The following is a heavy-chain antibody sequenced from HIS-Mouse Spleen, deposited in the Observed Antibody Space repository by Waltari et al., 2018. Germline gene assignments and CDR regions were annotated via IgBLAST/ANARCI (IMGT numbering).Heavy chain of an antibody. D-gene: IGHD5-12*01. J-gene: IGHJ4*02. CDR2: IYWNDDK. CDR1: GFSLSTSGVG. CDR3: AHRRYSGYGNYFDY. Sequence: QITLKESGPTLVKPTQTLTLTCTFSGFSLSTSGVGVGWIRQPPGKALEWLALIYWNDDKRYSPSLKSRLTITKDTSKNQVVLTMTNMDPVDTATYYCAHRRYSGYGNYFDYWGQGTLVTVSS. V-gene: IGHV2-5*01.